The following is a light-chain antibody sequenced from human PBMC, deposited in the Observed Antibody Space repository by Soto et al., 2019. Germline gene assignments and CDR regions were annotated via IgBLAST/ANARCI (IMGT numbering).Light chain of an antibody. Sequence: QSALTQPASVSGSPGQSITISCTGTSSDVGSYNLVSWYQQHPGKAPKLMIYGGSKRPSGVSNRFSGSKSGNTASLTISGLQAEDEADYYCCSYAGSSTLVFGTGTKVTVL. V-gene: IGLV2-23*01. CDR2: GGS. CDR3: CSYAGSSTLV. CDR1: SSDVGSYNL. J-gene: IGLJ1*01.